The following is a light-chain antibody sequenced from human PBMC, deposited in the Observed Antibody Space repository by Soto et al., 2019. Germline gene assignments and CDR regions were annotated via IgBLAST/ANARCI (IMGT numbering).Light chain of an antibody. V-gene: IGLV2-14*01. Sequence: QSALTQPASVSGSPGQSITISCTGTSSDVGGYNYVSWYQQHPGKAPKLMIYEVSNRPSGVSNRFSGSKSGNTASLTISGLQAEDEADYYGSSYTSRSTLVFGTGTKGTVL. CDR1: SSDVGGYNY. CDR2: EVS. CDR3: SSYTSRSTLV. J-gene: IGLJ1*01.